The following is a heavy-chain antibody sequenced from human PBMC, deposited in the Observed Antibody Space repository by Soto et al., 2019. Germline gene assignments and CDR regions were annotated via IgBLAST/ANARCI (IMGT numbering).Heavy chain of an antibody. J-gene: IGHJ6*02. D-gene: IGHD3-10*01. Sequence: QVQLVESGGGAVQPGRSLRLSCAASGFTFSSSGMHWVRQAPGKGLEWVAVISNDENKKYYADSVKGRFTISRDNSKNTLYLQMDSLTAGDSAVYYCAKDRRTMVFPDDYYGMDVWGQGTTVTVSS. CDR2: ISNDENKK. CDR1: GFTFSSSG. CDR3: AKDRRTMVFPDDYYGMDV. V-gene: IGHV3-30*18.